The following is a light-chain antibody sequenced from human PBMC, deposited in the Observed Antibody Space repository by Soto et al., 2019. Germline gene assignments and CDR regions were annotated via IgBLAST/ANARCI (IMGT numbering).Light chain of an antibody. CDR3: QQYSSDSLT. Sequence: DIQLTQSPSTLSASVGDRVTITCRASQSIGSWLAWYQLKPGKAPKLLIYKASSLESGVPSRFSGSASGTEFTLTISGLQRDDLATYSCQQYSSDSLTFGGGTKVEIK. V-gene: IGKV1-5*03. CDR2: KAS. J-gene: IGKJ4*01. CDR1: QSIGSW.